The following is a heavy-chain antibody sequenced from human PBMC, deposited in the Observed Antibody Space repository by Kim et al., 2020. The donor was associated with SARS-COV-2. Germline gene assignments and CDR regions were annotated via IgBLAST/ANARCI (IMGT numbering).Heavy chain of an antibody. CDR2: ISGSGVDT. CDR3: AKDPEGYSSGWYPYYFQY. CDR1: GFTFSRYV. D-gene: IGHD3-22*01. J-gene: IGHJ4*02. V-gene: IGHV3-23*01. Sequence: GGYLRLSCAASGFTFSRYVMSWVRQAPGKGLEWVSGISGSGVDTYYADSVKGRFTISRDNSKNTLNLQMNSLRAEDTAIYYCAKDPEGYSSGWYPYYFQYWGQGTLITVSS.